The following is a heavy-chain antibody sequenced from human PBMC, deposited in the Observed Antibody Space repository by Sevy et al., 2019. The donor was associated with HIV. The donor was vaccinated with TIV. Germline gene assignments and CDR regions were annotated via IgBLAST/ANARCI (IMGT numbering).Heavy chain of an antibody. CDR2: INPSGGST. CDR1: GYTFTSYY. V-gene: IGHV1-46*01. CDR3: ARGGIAVAPLGAFDI. D-gene: IGHD6-19*01. J-gene: IGHJ3*02. Sequence: ASVKVSCKASGYTFTSYYMHWVRQAPGQGLEWMGIINPSGGSTSYAQKFQGRVTMTRDTSTSTVYMGLSSLRSEDTAVYYCARGGIAVAPLGAFDIWGQGTMVTVSS.